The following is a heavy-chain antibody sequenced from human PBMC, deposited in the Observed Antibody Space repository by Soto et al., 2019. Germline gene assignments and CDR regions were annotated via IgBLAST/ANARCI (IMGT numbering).Heavy chain of an antibody. Sequence: GASVKVSCKTSGGTFGSYAISWVRQAPGQGLDWFGGIILIFSTQNYAQKFQGRFTITADNSTSTAYMDLSSLRSEDTAFFYFARPIQYYFDTSAQSAWFDPWGQGTLVTVSS. J-gene: IGHJ5*02. D-gene: IGHD3-22*01. CDR3: ARPIQYYFDTSAQSAWFDP. CDR1: GGTFGSYA. V-gene: IGHV1-69*06. CDR2: IILIFSTQ.